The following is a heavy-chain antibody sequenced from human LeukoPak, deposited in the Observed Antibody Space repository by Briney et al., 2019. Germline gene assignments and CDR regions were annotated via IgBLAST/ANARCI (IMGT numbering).Heavy chain of an antibody. J-gene: IGHJ4*02. Sequence: GGSLRLSCAASGFTFSDYYMSWIRQAPGKGLEWVSAISGSGGSTYYADSVKGRFTISRDNSKNTLYLQMNSLRAEDTAVYYCAKDQTYYDFWSGYCCYYFDYWGQGTLVTVSS. CDR3: AKDQTYYDFWSGYCCYYFDY. CDR1: GFTFSDYY. V-gene: IGHV3-23*01. CDR2: ISGSGGST. D-gene: IGHD3-3*01.